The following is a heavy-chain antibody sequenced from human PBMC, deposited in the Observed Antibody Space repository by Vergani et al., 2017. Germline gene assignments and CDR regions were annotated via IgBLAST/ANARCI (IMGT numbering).Heavy chain of an antibody. D-gene: IGHD2-2*01. Sequence: EVQLVESGGGLVQPGGSLRLSCAASGFTFSSYWMSWVRQAPGKGLEWVANIKQDGSEKYYADSVKGRFTISRDNSKNTLYLQMNSLRAEDTAVYYCAKDRRYCSSTSCWTPGASTRHNYYYYGMDVWGQGTTVTVSS. CDR2: IKQDGSEK. V-gene: IGHV3-7*01. CDR3: AKDRRYCSSTSCWTPGASTRHNYYYYGMDV. CDR1: GFTFSSYW. J-gene: IGHJ6*02.